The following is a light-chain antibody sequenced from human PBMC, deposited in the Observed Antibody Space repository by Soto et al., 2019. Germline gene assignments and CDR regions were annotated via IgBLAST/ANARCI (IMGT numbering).Light chain of an antibody. CDR3: GTWDSSLRVYV. V-gene: IGLV1-51*01. J-gene: IGLJ1*01. CDR1: SSNIGNNY. CDR2: DNN. Sequence: QAVVTQPPSVSAAPGQKVTVSCSGSSSNIGNNYVSWYQQLPGTAPKPLIFDNNKRPSGIPDRFSGSKSGTSATLGITGLQTGDEADYYCGTWDSSLRVYVFGTGTKLTVL.